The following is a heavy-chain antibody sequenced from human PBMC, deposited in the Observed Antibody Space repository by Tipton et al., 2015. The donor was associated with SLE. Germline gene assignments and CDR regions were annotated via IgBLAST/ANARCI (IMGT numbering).Heavy chain of an antibody. CDR2: IYHSGST. V-gene: IGHV4-38-2*02. Sequence: TLSLTCTVSGGSISSYYWSWIRQPPGKGLEWIGSIYHSGSTYYNPSLKSRVTISVDTSKNQFSLKLSSVTAADTAVYYCARDPPGMIVPAAIADAFDIWGQGTMVTVSS. D-gene: IGHD2-2*01. CDR3: ARDPPGMIVPAAIADAFDI. CDR1: GGSISSYY. J-gene: IGHJ3*02.